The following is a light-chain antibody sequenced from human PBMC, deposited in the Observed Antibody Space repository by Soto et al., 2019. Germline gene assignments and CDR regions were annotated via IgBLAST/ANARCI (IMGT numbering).Light chain of an antibody. CDR2: LVF. J-gene: IGKJ4*01. V-gene: IGKV2-28*01. Sequence: IVMTQSPLSLPVTPGEPASISCRSSQSLLHSNGNTYLDWYVEKPGQSPQLLNSLVFNRASGVPYRFTGSGSGTDFTLKISRVEAEDVGVYYCMQGLQALTFGGGTKVEIK. CDR3: MQGLQALT. CDR1: QSLLHSNGNTY.